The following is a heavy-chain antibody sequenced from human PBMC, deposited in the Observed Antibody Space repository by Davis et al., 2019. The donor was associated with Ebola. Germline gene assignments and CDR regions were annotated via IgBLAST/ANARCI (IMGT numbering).Heavy chain of an antibody. CDR1: GGSISSGGYY. J-gene: IGHJ4*02. Sequence: PSETLSLTCTVSGGSISSGGYYWSWIRQHPGKGLEWIGYIYYSGSTYYNPSLKSRVTISVDTSKNQFSLKLSSVTAADTAVYYCATTPDYGDYVGYFDYWGQGTLVTVSS. CDR2: IYYSGST. V-gene: IGHV4-31*03. CDR3: ATTPDYGDYVGYFDY. D-gene: IGHD4-17*01.